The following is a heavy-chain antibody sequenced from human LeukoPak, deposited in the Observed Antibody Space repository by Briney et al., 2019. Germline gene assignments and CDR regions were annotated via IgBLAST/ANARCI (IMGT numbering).Heavy chain of an antibody. Sequence: SETLSLTCTVSGGSISDYYWSWIRQPAGKGLEWVGRIHTSGSTNYNPSLKSRVTMSVDTSKSQFSLGLSSVTAADTAVYYCARAFDYGSSNWFDPWGQGTLVTVSS. D-gene: IGHD3-10*01. J-gene: IGHJ5*02. CDR2: IHTSGST. V-gene: IGHV4-4*07. CDR3: ARAFDYGSSNWFDP. CDR1: GGSISDYY.